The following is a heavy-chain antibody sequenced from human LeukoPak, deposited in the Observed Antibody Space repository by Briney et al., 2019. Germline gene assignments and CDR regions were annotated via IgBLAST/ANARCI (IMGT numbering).Heavy chain of an antibody. CDR3: ARGRGWTGYYFDY. Sequence: PSETLSLTCAVYGGSFSGYYWSWIRQPPGKGLEWIGEINHSGSTNYNPSLKSRVTISVDTSKNQFSLKLSSVTAADTAVHYCARGRGWTGYYFDYWGQGTLVTVSS. D-gene: IGHD2-15*01. CDR1: GGSFSGYY. CDR2: INHSGST. J-gene: IGHJ4*02. V-gene: IGHV4-34*01.